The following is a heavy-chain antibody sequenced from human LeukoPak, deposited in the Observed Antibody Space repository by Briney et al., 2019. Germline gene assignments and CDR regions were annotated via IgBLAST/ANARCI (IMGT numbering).Heavy chain of an antibody. Sequence: PSETLSLTCAVSGYSISSGYYWGWIRQPPGKGLEWIGSINHSGSTNYNPSLKSRVTISVDTSKNQFSLKLSSVTAADTAVYYCARRRIQLWFSPPTSWFDPWGQGTLVTVSS. CDR3: ARRRIQLWFSPPTSWFDP. D-gene: IGHD5-18*01. J-gene: IGHJ5*02. CDR1: GYSISSGYY. V-gene: IGHV4-38-2*01. CDR2: INHSGST.